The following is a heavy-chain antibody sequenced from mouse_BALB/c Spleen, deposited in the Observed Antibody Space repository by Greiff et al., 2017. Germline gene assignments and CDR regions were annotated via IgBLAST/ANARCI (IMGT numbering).Heavy chain of an antibody. J-gene: IGHJ4*01. CDR2: ISYSGST. CDR1: GYSITSDYA. D-gene: IGHD2-1*01. V-gene: IGHV3-2*02. CDR3: ARDYYGNYHAMDY. Sequence: VQLQQSGPGLVKPSQSLSLTCTVTGYSITSDYAWNWIRQFPGNKLEWMGYISYSGSTSYNPSLKSRISITRDTSKNQFFLQLNSVTTEDTATYYCARDYYGNYHAMDYWGQGTSVTVSS.